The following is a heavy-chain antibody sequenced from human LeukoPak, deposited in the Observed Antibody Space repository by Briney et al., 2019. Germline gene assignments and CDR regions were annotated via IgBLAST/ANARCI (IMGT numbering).Heavy chain of an antibody. V-gene: IGHV4-34*01. CDR1: GGSFSGYY. CDR2: IYHSGST. Sequence: SETPSLTCAVYGGSFSGYYWSWIRQPPGKGLEWIGEIYHSGSTNYNPSLKSRVTISVDKSKNQFSLKLSSVTAADTAVYYCARFIAAAGSYYFDYWGQGTLVTVSS. D-gene: IGHD6-13*01. CDR3: ARFIAAAGSYYFDY. J-gene: IGHJ4*02.